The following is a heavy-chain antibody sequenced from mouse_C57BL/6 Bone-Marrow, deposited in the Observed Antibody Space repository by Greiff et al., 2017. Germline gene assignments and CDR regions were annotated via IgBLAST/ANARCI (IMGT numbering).Heavy chain of an antibody. Sequence: VQLQQSGAELVRPGTSVKVSCKASGYAFTNYLIEWVKQRPGQGLEWIGVINPGSGGTNYNEKFKGKATLTAAKSSSTAYMQLSSLTSEDSAVYFCAASPAMDYWGQGTSVTVSS. CDR1: GYAFTNYL. D-gene: IGHD6-1*01. CDR2: INPGSGGT. CDR3: AASPAMDY. J-gene: IGHJ4*01. V-gene: IGHV1-54*01.